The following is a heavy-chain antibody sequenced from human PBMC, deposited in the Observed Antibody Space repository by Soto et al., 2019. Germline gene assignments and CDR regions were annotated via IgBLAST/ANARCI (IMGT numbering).Heavy chain of an antibody. V-gene: IGHV1-69*01. J-gene: IGHJ6*02. CDR2: IIPIFGTA. CDR1: GGTFSSYA. CDR3: ASRAMIVAGCPAPTRLCCYYYGMDV. D-gene: IGHD3-22*01. Sequence: QVQLVQSGAEVKKPGSSVKVSCKASGGTFSSYAISWVRQAPGQGLEWMGGIIPIFGTANYAQKFQGRVTITADESQSTAYMELSSLRSGDTAVYYCASRAMIVAGCPAPTRLCCYYYGMDVWGQGTTVTVSS.